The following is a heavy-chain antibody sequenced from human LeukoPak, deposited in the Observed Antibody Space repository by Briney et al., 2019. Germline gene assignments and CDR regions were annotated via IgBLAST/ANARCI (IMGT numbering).Heavy chain of an antibody. CDR2: ISGSGGST. V-gene: IGHV3-23*01. Sequence: GGSLRLSCAASGYTFSNYAMSWVRQAPGKGLEWVSGISGSGGSTYYADSVKGRFTISRDNSKNTLYLQMNSLTDEDTAVYYCAKKWGVGTTTLDYFDYWGQGTLVTVSS. D-gene: IGHD1-26*01. CDR3: AKKWGVGTTTLDYFDY. J-gene: IGHJ4*02. CDR1: GYTFSNYA.